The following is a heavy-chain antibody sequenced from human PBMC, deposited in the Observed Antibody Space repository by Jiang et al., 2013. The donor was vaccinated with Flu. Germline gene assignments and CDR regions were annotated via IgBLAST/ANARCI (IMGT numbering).Heavy chain of an antibody. J-gene: IGHJ3*01. V-gene: IGHV3-9*01. Sequence: AYAESVKGRFTISRDNAKTSLYLELSSLTPDDTAVYYCARDRLTSTCVDCFERVGFDLWGQGTMVTVSS. D-gene: IGHD2-21*01. CDR3: ARDRLTSTCVDCFERVGFDL.